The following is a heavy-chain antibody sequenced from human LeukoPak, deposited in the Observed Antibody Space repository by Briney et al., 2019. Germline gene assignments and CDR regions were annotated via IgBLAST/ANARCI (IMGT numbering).Heavy chain of an antibody. V-gene: IGHV3-23*01. D-gene: IGHD2-15*01. CDR1: GFTFSSYA. CDR2: ISGSGGST. Sequence: GGSLRLSCAASGFTFSSYAMSWVRQAPGKGLEWVSAISGSGGSTYYADSVKGRFTISRDNSKNTLYLQMNSLRVEDTAVYFCAKDPLGVVVPARYGMDVWGQGTTVTVSS. CDR3: AKDPLGVVVPARYGMDV. J-gene: IGHJ6*02.